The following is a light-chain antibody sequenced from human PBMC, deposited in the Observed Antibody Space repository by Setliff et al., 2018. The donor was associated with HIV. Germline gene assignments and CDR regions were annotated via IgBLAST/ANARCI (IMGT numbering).Light chain of an antibody. CDR2: DVS. Sequence: QSALTQPASVSGSPGQSITISCTGTSSDVGSYNLVSWYQQHPGKAPKLMIYDVSNRPSGVSNRFSGSKSGNTASLTISGLQTEDEADYYCSSYTSFATLVVFGGGTKVTVL. CDR3: SSYTSFATLVV. V-gene: IGLV2-14*02. CDR1: SSDVGSYNL. J-gene: IGLJ2*01.